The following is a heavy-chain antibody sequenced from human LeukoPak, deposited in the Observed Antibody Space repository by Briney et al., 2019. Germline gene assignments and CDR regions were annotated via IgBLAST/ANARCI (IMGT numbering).Heavy chain of an antibody. Sequence: GGSLRLSCAASGFTFSSYGMHWVRQAPGKGLEWVAVISYDGSNKYYADSVKGRFTISRDNSKNTLYPQMNSLRAEDTAVYYCAKDSPGFDYWGQGTLVTVSS. CDR2: ISYDGSNK. J-gene: IGHJ4*02. V-gene: IGHV3-30*18. CDR3: AKDSPGFDY. CDR1: GFTFSSYG.